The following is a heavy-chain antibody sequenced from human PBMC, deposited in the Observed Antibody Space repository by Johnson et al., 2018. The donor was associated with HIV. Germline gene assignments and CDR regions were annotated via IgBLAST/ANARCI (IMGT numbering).Heavy chain of an antibody. CDR3: ARAYSYGAFDI. D-gene: IGHD5-18*01. CDR1: GFTLNSYG. Sequence: MLLVESGGGVVQPGRSLRLSCAASGFTLNSYGMHWVRQAPGKGLEWVGRIKRKSDGETTDYAAPVKGRFTISRDNAKNSLYLQMNSLRAEDTALYYCARAYSYGAFDIWGLGTKVTVSS. V-gene: IGHV3-15*05. J-gene: IGHJ3*02. CDR2: IKRKSDGETT.